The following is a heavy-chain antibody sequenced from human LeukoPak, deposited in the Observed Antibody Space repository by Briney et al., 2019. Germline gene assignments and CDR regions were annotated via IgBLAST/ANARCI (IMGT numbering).Heavy chain of an antibody. D-gene: IGHD3-9*01. V-gene: IGHV3-15*01. CDR2: IKSKTDGGTT. J-gene: IGHJ2*01. Sequence: SGGSLRLSCAASGFTVSSYWMSWVRQAPGRGLEWVGRIKSKTDGGTTDYAAPVKGRFTISRDDSKNTLYLQMSRLKTEDTAVYYCTTGAYDILTGYYHWYFDLWGRGTLVTVSS. CDR3: TTGAYDILTGYYHWYFDL. CDR1: GFTVSSYW.